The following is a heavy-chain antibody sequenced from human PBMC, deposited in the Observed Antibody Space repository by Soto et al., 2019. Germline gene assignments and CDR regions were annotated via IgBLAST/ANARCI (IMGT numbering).Heavy chain of an antibody. Sequence: QITLKESGPTLVKPTQTLTLTCTFSGFSLSTSGVGVGWIRQPPGKALEWLALIYWDDDKRYSPSLKSRLTITKDTSKNRVVLTMTNMDPVDTATYYCAHSCISTSCPIRGAFDIWGQGTMVTVSS. J-gene: IGHJ3*02. D-gene: IGHD2-2*01. CDR3: AHSCISTSCPIRGAFDI. CDR2: IYWDDDK. CDR1: GFSLSTSGVG. V-gene: IGHV2-5*02.